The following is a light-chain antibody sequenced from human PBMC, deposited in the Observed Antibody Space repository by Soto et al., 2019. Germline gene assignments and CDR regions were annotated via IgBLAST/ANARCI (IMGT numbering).Light chain of an antibody. CDR1: QSVSSY. Sequence: EIVLTQSPATLSLSPGERATLSCRASQSVSSYLAWYQQKPGQAPRLLIYDASNRATGSPARFSGSWSGTDFTLTISSLEPEDFAVYYCQQRSNWPPMYTFGQGTKLEIK. V-gene: IGKV3-11*01. CDR2: DAS. CDR3: QQRSNWPPMYT. J-gene: IGKJ2*01.